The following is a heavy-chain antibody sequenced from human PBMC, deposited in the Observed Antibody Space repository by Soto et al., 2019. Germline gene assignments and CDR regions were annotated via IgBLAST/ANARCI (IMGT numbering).Heavy chain of an antibody. V-gene: IGHV3-30*18. CDR3: AKPRGPPRFDY. CDR2: VSNDGNNQ. CDR1: GFMFSLLG. D-gene: IGHD3-16*01. J-gene: IGHJ4*02. Sequence: QVQVVESGGGVVQPGKSLRLSCEASGFMFSLLGIHWVRQAPGKGLEWVAAVSNDGNNQYYADSVKGRFTISRDNSQNTVNLEMNSLRGEDTALYYCAKPRGPPRFDYWGQGALVIVSS.